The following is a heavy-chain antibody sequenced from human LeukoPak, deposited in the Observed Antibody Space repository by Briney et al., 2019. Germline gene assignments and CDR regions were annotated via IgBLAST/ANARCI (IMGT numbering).Heavy chain of an antibody. CDR2: INPNSGGT. J-gene: IGHJ4*02. V-gene: IGHV1-2*02. D-gene: IGHD5-24*01. Sequence: ASVKVSCKASGYTFTGYYMHWVRQAPGQGLEWMGWINPNSGGTNYAQKFQGRVTMTRDTSISTAYVELSRLRSDDTAVYYCARGGSWRWLQFGSYDYWGQGTLVTVSS. CDR3: ARGGSWRWLQFGSYDY. CDR1: GYTFTGYY.